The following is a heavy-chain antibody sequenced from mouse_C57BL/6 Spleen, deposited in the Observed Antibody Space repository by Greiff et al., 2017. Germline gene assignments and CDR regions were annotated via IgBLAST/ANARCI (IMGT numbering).Heavy chain of an antibody. CDR2: IDPSDSYT. D-gene: IGHD2-5*01. V-gene: IGHV1-69*01. CDR3: TRSDSNYRPMDY. J-gene: IGHJ4*01. CDR1: GYTFTSYW. Sequence: VQLQQPGAELVMPGASVKLSCKASGYTFTSYWMHWVKQRPGQGLEWIGEIDPSDSYTNYNQKFKGKSTLTVNKSSNTAYMQLSSLTSEDSAVYYCTRSDSNYRPMDYWGQGTSVTVSS.